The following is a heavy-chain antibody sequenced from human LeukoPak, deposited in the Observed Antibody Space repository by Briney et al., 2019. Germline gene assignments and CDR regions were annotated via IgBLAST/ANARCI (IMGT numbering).Heavy chain of an antibody. D-gene: IGHD4-17*01. Sequence: SETLSLTCTVSGGSISSYYWGWIRQPPGKGLEWIGSIYYSGSTYYNPSLKSRVTISVDTSKNQFSLKLSSVTAADTAVYYCARHDDGDYGEFDYWGQGTLVTVSS. J-gene: IGHJ4*02. V-gene: IGHV4-39*01. CDR1: GGSISSYY. CDR2: IYYSGST. CDR3: ARHDDGDYGEFDY.